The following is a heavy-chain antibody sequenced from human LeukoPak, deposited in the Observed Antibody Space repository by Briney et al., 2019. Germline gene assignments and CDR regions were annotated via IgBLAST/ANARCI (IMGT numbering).Heavy chain of an antibody. J-gene: IGHJ4*02. D-gene: IGHD2-15*01. CDR3: ARTSRSSSIDD. CDR2: INQGGSDK. CDR1: GFTFSNYW. V-gene: IGHV3-7*01. Sequence: GESLRLSCAASGFTFSNYWMSWVRQAPRKGLEWVANINQGGSDKSYVDSVKGRFTISRDNAKNSLYLEMNSLRVKDTAMYYCARTSRSSSIDDWGQGTLVTVSS.